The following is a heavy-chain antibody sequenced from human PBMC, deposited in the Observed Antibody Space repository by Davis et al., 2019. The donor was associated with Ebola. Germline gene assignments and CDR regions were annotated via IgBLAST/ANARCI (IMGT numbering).Heavy chain of an antibody. J-gene: IGHJ4*02. CDR2: IYIDGGYT. CDR3: VSQREGN. Sequence: GESLKISCAASGFIFSDYIMNWVRQAPGKGLVWVSRIYIDGGYTTYADSVKGRFTISRDNSKNTVYLQMNSLRTEDTAVYYCVSQREGNWGQGTLVTVSS. V-gene: IGHV3-74*03. D-gene: IGHD1-26*01. CDR1: GFIFSDYI.